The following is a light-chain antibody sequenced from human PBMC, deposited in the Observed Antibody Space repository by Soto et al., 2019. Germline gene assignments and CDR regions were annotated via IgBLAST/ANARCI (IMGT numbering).Light chain of an antibody. Sequence: DLQMTQSPSSLSASVGGRVTITCRARQSISNYLNWYQQRPGKAPKLLIQGASSLRSGVPSRFTGSGSGTDFTLTISSLQPEDFATYYCQQSYSIPWTFGQGTKVEIK. CDR3: QQSYSIPWT. J-gene: IGKJ1*01. CDR2: GAS. V-gene: IGKV1-39*01. CDR1: QSISNY.